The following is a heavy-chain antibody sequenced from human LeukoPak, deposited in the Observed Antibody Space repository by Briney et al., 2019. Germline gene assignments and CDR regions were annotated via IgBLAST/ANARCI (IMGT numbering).Heavy chain of an antibody. CDR3: ARDRAALSTVAAIPDTFDI. V-gene: IGHV3-30*01. J-gene: IGHJ3*02. Sequence: GGSLRLSCAASGSTFSSYAMHWVRQAPGKGLEWVAAISYDGSYKYYADPVKGRFTVSRDNSKNTLYLQMNSLRSEDTAVYFCARDRAALSTVAAIPDTFDIWGQGTMVTVSS. CDR2: ISYDGSYK. CDR1: GSTFSSYA. D-gene: IGHD2-21*02.